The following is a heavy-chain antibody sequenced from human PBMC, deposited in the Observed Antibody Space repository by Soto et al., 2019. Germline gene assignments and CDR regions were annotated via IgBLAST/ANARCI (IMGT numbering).Heavy chain of an antibody. Sequence: GGSLRLSCAASGFTFSNFWMSWARQAPGKGLEWVANIKGDGSVTQYVASVEGRFTISRDNAKYSLYLQMNSLRVEDTAWYYCVIPTRSVRGMGVWGQGTTVTVSS. CDR2: IKGDGSVT. V-gene: IGHV3-7*03. CDR3: VIPTRSVRGMGV. J-gene: IGHJ6*02. CDR1: GFTFSNFW. D-gene: IGHD6-6*01.